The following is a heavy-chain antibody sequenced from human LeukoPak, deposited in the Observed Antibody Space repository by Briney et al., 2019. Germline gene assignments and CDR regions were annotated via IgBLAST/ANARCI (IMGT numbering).Heavy chain of an antibody. CDR2: IYYSGST. Sequence: SETLSLTCTVSGGSISSGGYYWSWIRQHPGKGLEWIGYIYYSGSTYYSPSLKSRVTISVDTSKNQFSLKLSSVTAADTAVYYCARGALHDYGDYVYYYGMDVWGQGTTVTVSS. CDR1: GGSISSGGYY. D-gene: IGHD4-17*01. CDR3: ARGALHDYGDYVYYYGMDV. V-gene: IGHV4-31*03. J-gene: IGHJ6*02.